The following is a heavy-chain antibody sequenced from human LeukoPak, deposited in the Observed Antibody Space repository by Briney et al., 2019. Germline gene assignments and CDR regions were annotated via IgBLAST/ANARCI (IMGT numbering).Heavy chain of an antibody. CDR1: GYILTSYG. V-gene: IGHV1-18*01. CDR3: ARDPYYYYYGMDV. CDR2: ISAYNGNT. Sequence: ASVNVSCKASGYILTSYGISWVRQAPGQGLEWMGWISAYNGNTNNAQKLQGRVTMTTDTSTSTAYMELRSLRSDDTAVYYCARDPYYYYYGMDVWGQGTTVTVSS. J-gene: IGHJ6*02.